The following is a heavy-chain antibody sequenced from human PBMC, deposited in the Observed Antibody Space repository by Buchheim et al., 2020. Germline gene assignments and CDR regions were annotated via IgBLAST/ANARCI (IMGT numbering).Heavy chain of an antibody. CDR3: ARDGYCSGGSCSVGSSYYYGMDV. D-gene: IGHD2-15*01. CDR1: GYTFTGYY. J-gene: IGHJ6*02. Sequence: QVQLVQSGAEVKKPGASVKVSCKASGYTFTGYYMHWVRQAPGQGLEWMGWINPNSGGTNYAQKFQGWVTMTRDTSISTAYMELSRLRSDDTAVYYCARDGYCSGGSCSVGSSYYYGMDVWGQGTT. V-gene: IGHV1-2*04. CDR2: INPNSGGT.